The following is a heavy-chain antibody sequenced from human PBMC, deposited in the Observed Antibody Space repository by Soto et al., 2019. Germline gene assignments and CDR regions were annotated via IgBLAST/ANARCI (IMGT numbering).Heavy chain of an antibody. J-gene: IGHJ4*02. CDR1: GGSISGSNYY. CDR3: ATHLYDFWSNFDY. D-gene: IGHD3-3*01. V-gene: IGHV4-39*01. CDR2: IYYSGST. Sequence: QLQLQESGPGLVKPSETLSLTCTVSGGSISGSNYYWGWIRQPPGKGLEWIGTIYYSGSTYYNPSLKSRVTISVDTSKNQFSLKLSSVTATDTAVYYCATHLYDFWSNFDYWGQGTLVTVSS.